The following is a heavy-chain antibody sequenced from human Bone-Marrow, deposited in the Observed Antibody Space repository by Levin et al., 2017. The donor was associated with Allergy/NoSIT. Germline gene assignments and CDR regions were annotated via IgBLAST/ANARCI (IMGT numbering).Heavy chain of an antibody. CDR3: ARGLYYYDSSGPGL. V-gene: IGHV3-53*01. CDR1: GFTVSSNY. CDR2: IYSGGST. D-gene: IGHD3-22*01. Sequence: GGSLRLSCAASGFTVSSNYMSWVRQAPGKGLEWVSVIYSGGSTYYADSVKGRFTISRDNSKNTLYLQMNSLRAEDTAVYYCARGLYYYDSSGPGLWGQGTLVTVSS. J-gene: IGHJ4*02.